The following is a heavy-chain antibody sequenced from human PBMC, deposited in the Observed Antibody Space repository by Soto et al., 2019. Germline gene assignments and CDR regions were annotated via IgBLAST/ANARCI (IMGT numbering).Heavy chain of an antibody. Sequence: GESLKISCKGSGYSFTSYWIGWVRQMPGKGLEWMGIIYPGDSDTRYSPSFQGQVTISADKSISTAYLQWSSLKASDTAMYYCAREDIVVVPAATTNYYYYGMDVWGQGTTVTVS. CDR3: AREDIVVVPAATTNYYYYGMDV. CDR2: IYPGDSDT. D-gene: IGHD2-2*01. V-gene: IGHV5-51*01. J-gene: IGHJ6*02. CDR1: GYSFTSYW.